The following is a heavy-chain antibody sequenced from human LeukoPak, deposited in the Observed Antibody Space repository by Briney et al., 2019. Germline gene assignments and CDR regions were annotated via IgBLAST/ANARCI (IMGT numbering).Heavy chain of an antibody. Sequence: PGGSLRLSCAASAFTFSTYWMTWDRQAPGKGLEWVANIKQDGSEKYYVDSVKGRFTISRDNAKNSLYLQMNSLRAEDTAVYYCARDGRDGYNPFDYWGQGTLVTVSS. CDR1: AFTFSTYW. J-gene: IGHJ4*02. V-gene: IGHV3-7*01. CDR3: ARDGRDGYNPFDY. CDR2: IKQDGSEK. D-gene: IGHD5-24*01.